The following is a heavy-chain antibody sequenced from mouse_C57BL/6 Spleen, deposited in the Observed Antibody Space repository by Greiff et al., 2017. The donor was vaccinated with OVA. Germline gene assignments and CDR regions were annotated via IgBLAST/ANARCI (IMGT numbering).Heavy chain of an antibody. Sequence: EVKLMESGGGLVKPGGSLKLSCAASGFTFSDYGMHWVRQAPEKGLEWVAYISSGSSTIYYADTVKGRFTISRDNAKNTLFLQMTSLRSEDAAMYYCAGAYYGSSYGYFDVWGTGTTVTVSS. CDR1: GFTFSDYG. J-gene: IGHJ1*03. D-gene: IGHD1-1*01. V-gene: IGHV5-17*01. CDR2: ISSGSSTI. CDR3: AGAYYGSSYGYFDV.